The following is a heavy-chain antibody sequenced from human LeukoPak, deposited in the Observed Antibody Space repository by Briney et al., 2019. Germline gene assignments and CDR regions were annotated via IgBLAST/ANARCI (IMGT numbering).Heavy chain of an antibody. CDR1: GGSISSYY. V-gene: IGHV4-59*08. Sequence: SETLSLTCTVSGGSISSYYWSWIRQPPGKGLERIGYIYYSGSTNYNPSLKSRVTISVDTSKNQFSLKLSSVTAADTAVYYCARLVVPAAPFDYWGQGTLVTVSS. D-gene: IGHD2-2*01. CDR3: ARLVVPAAPFDY. J-gene: IGHJ4*02. CDR2: IYYSGST.